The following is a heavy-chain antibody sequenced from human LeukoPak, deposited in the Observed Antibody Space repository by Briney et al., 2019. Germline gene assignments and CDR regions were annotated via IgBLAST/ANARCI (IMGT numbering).Heavy chain of an antibody. CDR2: ISGSGGST. D-gene: IGHD3-16*01. CDR1: GFTFSSYG. V-gene: IGHV3-23*01. J-gene: IGHJ3*02. CDR3: AKDEGLAFDI. Sequence: GGTLRLSCAASGFTFSSYGMSWVRQAPGKGLEWVSAISGSGGSTYYADSVKGRFTISRDNSKNTLYLQMNSLRAEDTAVYYCAKDEGLAFDIWGQGTMVTVSS.